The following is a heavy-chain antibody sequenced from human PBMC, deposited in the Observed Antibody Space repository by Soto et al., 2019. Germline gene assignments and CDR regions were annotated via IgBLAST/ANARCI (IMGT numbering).Heavy chain of an antibody. Sequence: PTETPSLTFTVSDGSISSYYWSWIRQPPGKGLEWIGYIYYSGSTNYNPSLKSRVTISVDTSKNQFSLKLSSVTAADTAVYYCAMDYYDSSGYHQGYFQHWGQGTLVTVSS. CDR3: AMDYYDSSGYHQGYFQH. J-gene: IGHJ1*01. V-gene: IGHV4-59*01. CDR1: DGSISSYY. D-gene: IGHD3-22*01. CDR2: IYYSGST.